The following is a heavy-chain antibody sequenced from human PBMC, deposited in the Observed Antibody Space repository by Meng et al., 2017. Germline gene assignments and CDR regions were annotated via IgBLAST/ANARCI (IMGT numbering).Heavy chain of an antibody. V-gene: IGHV2-70*04. CDR3: ARGTYCSGGSCYYPLYFDY. Sequence: SGPTLVKPTQTLTLTCTFSGFSLTTSGMRVSWIRQPPGKALEWLARIDWDDDKFYSTSLKTRLTISKDTSKNQVVLTMTNMDPVDTATYYCARGTYCSGGSCYYPLYFDYWGQGTLVTVSS. CDR1: GFSLTTSGMR. CDR2: IDWDDDK. D-gene: IGHD2-15*01. J-gene: IGHJ4*02.